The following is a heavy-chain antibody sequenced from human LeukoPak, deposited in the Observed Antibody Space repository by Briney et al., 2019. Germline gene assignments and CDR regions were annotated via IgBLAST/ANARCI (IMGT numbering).Heavy chain of an antibody. CDR3: AKVPVVYHGGSGWHYFDY. V-gene: IGHV3-23*01. CDR2: IGGTGDKT. Sequence: SGGSLRLSCAASRFTFSSYAMSWVRQAPGRGLEWVSNIGGTGDKTYYADSVKGRFTISRDNSMDTLYLQMNSLKAEDTAVYYCAKVPVVYHGGSGWHYFDYWGQGTLVTVSS. J-gene: IGHJ4*02. D-gene: IGHD6-19*01. CDR1: RFTFSSYA.